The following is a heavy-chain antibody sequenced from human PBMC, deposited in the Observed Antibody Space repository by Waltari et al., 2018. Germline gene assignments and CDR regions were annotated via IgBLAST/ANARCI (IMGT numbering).Heavy chain of an antibody. Sequence: EVQLLESGGGLVQPGGSLRLSCAASGFTFSSYAMSWVRQAPGKGLGWVSAISGSGGSTYYADSVKGRFTISRDNSKNTLYLQMNSLRAEDTAVYYCAKAGLTYYYGSGSYYYYGMDVWGQGTTVTVSS. CDR1: GFTFSSYA. D-gene: IGHD3-10*01. CDR3: AKAGLTYYYGSGSYYYYGMDV. V-gene: IGHV3-23*01. J-gene: IGHJ6*02. CDR2: ISGSGGST.